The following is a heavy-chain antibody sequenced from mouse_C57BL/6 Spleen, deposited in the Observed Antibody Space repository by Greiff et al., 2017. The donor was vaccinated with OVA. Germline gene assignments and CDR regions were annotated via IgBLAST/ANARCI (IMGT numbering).Heavy chain of an antibody. D-gene: IGHD1-1*01. CDR1: GYTFTSYW. Sequence: QVQLQQPGAELVKPGASVKLSCKASGYTFTSYWMQWVKQRPGQGLEWIGEIDPSDSYTNYNQKFKGKATLTVDTSSSTAYMQLSSLTSEDSAVYYCAPSITTVVADYWGQGTTLTVSS. J-gene: IGHJ2*01. V-gene: IGHV1-50*01. CDR3: APSITTVVADY. CDR2: IDPSDSYT.